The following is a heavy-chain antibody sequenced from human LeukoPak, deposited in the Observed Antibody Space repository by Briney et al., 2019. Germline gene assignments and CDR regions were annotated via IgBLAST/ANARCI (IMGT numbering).Heavy chain of an antibody. Sequence: ASVKVSCKASGYTFTSYGISWVRQAPGQGLEWMGWISAYNGNTNYAQKLQGRVTMTTDTSTSTAYMELRSLRSDDTAVYYCARVISDCYDSSGYPDAFDIWGQGTMVTVSS. V-gene: IGHV1-18*01. J-gene: IGHJ3*02. CDR1: GYTFTSYG. CDR2: ISAYNGNT. CDR3: ARVISDCYDSSGYPDAFDI. D-gene: IGHD3-22*01.